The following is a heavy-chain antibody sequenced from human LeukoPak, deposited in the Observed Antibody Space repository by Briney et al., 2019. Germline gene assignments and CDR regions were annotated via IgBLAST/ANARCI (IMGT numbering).Heavy chain of an antibody. D-gene: IGHD6-13*01. J-gene: IGHJ4*02. CDR2: IWYDGSNK. V-gene: IGHV3-33*01. CDR3: TRDEAAAAN. Sequence: TGGSLRLSCAASGFTFSSYGMHWVRQAPGKGLEWVAVIWYDGSNKYYADSVKGRFTISRDNSKNTLYLQMNSLKVEDTAVYYCTRDEAAAANWGQGTLVTVSS. CDR1: GFTFSSYG.